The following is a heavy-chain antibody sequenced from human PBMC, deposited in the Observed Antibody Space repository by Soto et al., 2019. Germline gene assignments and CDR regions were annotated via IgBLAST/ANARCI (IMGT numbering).Heavy chain of an antibody. J-gene: IGHJ4*02. V-gene: IGHV3-13*01. D-gene: IGHD3-3*01. CDR2: IGTAGDT. CDR3: ARGAFSGYNFWSGYVDY. CDR1: GFTFSSYD. Sequence: SLRLSCAASGFTFSSYDMHWVRQATGKGLEWVSAIGTAGDTYYPGSVKGRFTISRENAKNSLYLQMNSLRAEDTAAYYCARGAFSGYNFWSGYVDYWGQGTLVTVSS.